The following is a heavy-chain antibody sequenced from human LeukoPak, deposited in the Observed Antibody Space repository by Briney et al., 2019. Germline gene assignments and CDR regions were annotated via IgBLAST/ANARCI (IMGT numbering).Heavy chain of an antibody. CDR1: VYTLTEIS. Sequence: GASVKVSLKFSVYTLTEISMHWVRQAPGKGLEWMGGFDSEDGKTIYPQKFQGRVTMTEDTSTDTAYMELSSLRSEDTAVYYCATGALRGLITKWFDPWGQGTLVTVSS. V-gene: IGHV1-24*01. D-gene: IGHD3-10*01. CDR2: FDSEDGKT. CDR3: ATGALRGLITKWFDP. J-gene: IGHJ5*02.